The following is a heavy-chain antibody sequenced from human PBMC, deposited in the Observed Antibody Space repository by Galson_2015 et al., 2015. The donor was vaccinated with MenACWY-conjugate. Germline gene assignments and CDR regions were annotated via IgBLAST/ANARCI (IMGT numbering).Heavy chain of an antibody. D-gene: IGHD1-26*01. CDR2: IKEDGSEK. Sequence: SLRLSCAASGFNLRGDWMTWVRQAQGKGLEWVANIKEDGSEKYYADSVKGRFTISRDNAKNSLYLQMNRLRDEDAAVYYCTRDVGDSWGQGTLVAVSS. V-gene: IGHV3-7*03. J-gene: IGHJ4*02. CDR1: GFNLRGDW. CDR3: TRDVGDS.